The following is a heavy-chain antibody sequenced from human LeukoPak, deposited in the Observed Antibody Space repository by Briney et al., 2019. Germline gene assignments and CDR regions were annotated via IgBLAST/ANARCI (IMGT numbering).Heavy chain of an antibody. Sequence: GGSLRLSCAASGFTFSSYWTSWVRQAPGKGLEWVANIKQDGSEKYYVDSVKGRFTISRDNAKNSLYLQMNSLRAEDTAVYYCARYSGSYYFGWGQGTLVTVSS. V-gene: IGHV3-7*01. D-gene: IGHD1-26*01. CDR2: IKQDGSEK. CDR1: GFTFSSYW. J-gene: IGHJ4*02. CDR3: ARYSGSYYFG.